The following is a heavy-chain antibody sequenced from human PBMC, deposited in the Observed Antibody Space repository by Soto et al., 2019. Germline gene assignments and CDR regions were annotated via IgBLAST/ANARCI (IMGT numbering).Heavy chain of an antibody. CDR3: ATYFGYCTNGVCPFDY. CDR1: GYTFTSYY. D-gene: IGHD2-8*01. J-gene: IGHJ4*02. Sequence: GASVKVSCKASGYTFTSYYMHWVRQAPGQGLEWMGIINPSGGSTSYAQKFQGRVTMTRDTSTSTVYMELSSLRSEDTAVYYCATYFGYCTNGVCPFDYWGQGTLVTVSS. V-gene: IGHV1-46*01. CDR2: INPSGGST.